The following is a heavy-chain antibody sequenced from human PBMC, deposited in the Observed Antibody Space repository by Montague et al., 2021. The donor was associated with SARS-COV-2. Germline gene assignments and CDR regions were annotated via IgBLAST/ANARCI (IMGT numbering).Heavy chain of an antibody. V-gene: IGHV1-18*01. CDR2: ISAYNGNT. CDR3: ARVRYYGSGSYYVKWFDP. J-gene: IGHJ5*02. CDR1: GYTFTSYG. Sequence: SVKVSCKASGYTFTSYGISWVRQAPGQGLEWMGWISAYNGNTNYAQKLQGRATMTTDTSTSTAYMELRSLRSDDTAVYYCARVRYYGSGSYYVKWFDPWGQGTLVTVSS. D-gene: IGHD3-10*01.